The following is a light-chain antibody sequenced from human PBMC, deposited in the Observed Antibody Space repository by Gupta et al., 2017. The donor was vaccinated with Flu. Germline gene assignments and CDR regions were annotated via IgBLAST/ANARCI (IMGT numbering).Light chain of an antibody. Sequence: QSALTPPPSASGPLGQSVTISCAGTSSDVGGYNHVSWFQQHPGTAPILIMYEVDRRPAGVPDRGSGAKSGNTASLTVSGLQADDEAEYYCSSYAGRDNRVFGSGTRLTVL. CDR1: SSDVGGYNH. CDR2: EVD. CDR3: SSYAGRDNRV. J-gene: IGLJ1*01. V-gene: IGLV2-8*01.